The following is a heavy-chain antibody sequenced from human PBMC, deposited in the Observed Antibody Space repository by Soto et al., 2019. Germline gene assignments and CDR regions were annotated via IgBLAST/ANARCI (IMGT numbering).Heavy chain of an antibody. J-gene: IGHJ2*01. CDR3: ARSPQPTRGIHWYFDL. Sequence: QVQLVESGGGVVQPGRSLGLSCAASGFTFNTYGMHWVRQAPGKGLEWVAAISYDGINKYYVDSVKGRFTISRDNSKNTLYVQMNSLRAEDTALYYCARSPQPTRGIHWYFDLWGHGILVTVSS. D-gene: IGHD1-26*01. V-gene: IGHV3-30*03. CDR2: ISYDGINK. CDR1: GFTFNTYG.